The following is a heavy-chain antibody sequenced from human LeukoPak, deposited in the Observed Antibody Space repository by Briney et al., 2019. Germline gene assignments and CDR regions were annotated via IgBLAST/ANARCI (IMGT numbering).Heavy chain of an antibody. J-gene: IGHJ4*02. D-gene: IGHD2-8*01. V-gene: IGHV4-4*07. CDR1: GGSISSYY. CDR3: ARDPSDDGGNGYFDY. Sequence: SGTLSLTCTVSGGSISSYYWSWIRQPAGKGLEWIGRIYTSGSTNYNPSLTSRLTMSVDTSKNQFSLKLSSVTAADTAVYYCARDPSDDGGNGYFDYWGQGTLVTVSS. CDR2: IYTSGST.